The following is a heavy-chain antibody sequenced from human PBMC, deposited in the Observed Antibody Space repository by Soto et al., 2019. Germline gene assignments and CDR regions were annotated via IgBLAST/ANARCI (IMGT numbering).Heavy chain of an antibody. CDR1: GYSFTSSW. Sequence: GESLKISCKGSGYSFTSSWISWVRQMPGKGLEWMGRIDPSDSYTNYSPSFQGHVTISADKSISTAYLQWSSLKASDTAMYYCARQKGVWDFWSGYEGIYGMDVWGQGTTVTVSS. V-gene: IGHV5-10-1*01. CDR3: ARQKGVWDFWSGYEGIYGMDV. D-gene: IGHD3-3*01. CDR2: IDPSDSYT. J-gene: IGHJ6*02.